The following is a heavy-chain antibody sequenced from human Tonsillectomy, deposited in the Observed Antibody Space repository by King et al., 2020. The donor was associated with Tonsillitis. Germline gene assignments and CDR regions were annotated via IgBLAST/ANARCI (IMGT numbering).Heavy chain of an antibody. CDR1: GFTFSSYG. CDR2: ISYDGSDK. J-gene: IGHJ4*02. Sequence: VQLVESGGGVVQPGRSLRLSCAASGFTFSSYGMHWVRQAPGKGLEWVAVISYDGSDKYYADSVKGRFTIARDKSKNTLYLQMDSLRTEDTAVYHCATGRHYDSRGFDYWGQGTLVTVSS. D-gene: IGHD3-22*01. CDR3: ATGRHYDSRGFDY. V-gene: IGHV3-30*03.